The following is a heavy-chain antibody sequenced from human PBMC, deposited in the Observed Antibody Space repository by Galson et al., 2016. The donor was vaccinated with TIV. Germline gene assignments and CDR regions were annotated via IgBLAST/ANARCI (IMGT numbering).Heavy chain of an antibody. D-gene: IGHD5-24*01. CDR2: IYYSGST. V-gene: IGHV4-30-4*01. CDR3: ARGSPAGRLTATKLGDAFDI. J-gene: IGHJ3*02. Sequence: LSLTCSVSGGSMSGGGYYWSWIRQPPGKGLECIGHIYYSGSTYYNPTLKRRVVLSVDTSKNQFSLKVTSVTAADTAVYYCARGSPAGRLTATKLGDAFDIWGQGTKVAVSS. CDR1: GGSMSGGGYY.